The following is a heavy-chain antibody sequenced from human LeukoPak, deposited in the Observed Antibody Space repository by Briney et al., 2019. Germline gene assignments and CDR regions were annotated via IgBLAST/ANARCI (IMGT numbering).Heavy chain of an antibody. V-gene: IGHV3-30*02. CDR1: GLTFSNYG. Sequence: GGSLRLSCAAAGLTFSNYGMHWVRQAPGKGLQWVAYIRYDGRNKYSADSVKGRFTISRDNAKNSLYLQMNSLRAEDTAVYYCANHLACGSTSCPPFDYWGQGTLVTVSS. CDR2: IRYDGRNK. D-gene: IGHD2-2*01. CDR3: ANHLACGSTSCPPFDY. J-gene: IGHJ4*02.